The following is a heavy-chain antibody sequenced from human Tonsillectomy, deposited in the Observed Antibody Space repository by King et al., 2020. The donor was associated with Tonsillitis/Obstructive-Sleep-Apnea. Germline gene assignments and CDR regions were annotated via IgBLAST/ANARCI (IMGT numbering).Heavy chain of an antibody. J-gene: IGHJ4*02. CDR1: GGSFSGYY. D-gene: IGHD4-23*01. CDR3: ARGQNYGGNSGFDY. V-gene: IGHV4-34*01. CDR2: INHSGST. Sequence: VQLQQWGAGLLKPSETLSLTCAVYGGSFSGYYWSWIRQPPGKGLEWIGEINHSGSTNYNPSLKSRVTISVDTSKNQCSLKLNSVTAADTSVYYSARGQNYGGNSGFDYWGQGTLVTVSS.